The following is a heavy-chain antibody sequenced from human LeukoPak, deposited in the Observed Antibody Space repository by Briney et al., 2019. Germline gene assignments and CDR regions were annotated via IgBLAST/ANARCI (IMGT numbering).Heavy chain of an antibody. D-gene: IGHD6-19*01. CDR3: ARKGAGWSAYYFDY. V-gene: IGHV3-53*01. J-gene: IGHJ4*02. Sequence: GGSLRLSCAASGFTVSSNYMSWVRQAPGKGLEWVSVIYSGGSTYYADSVKGRFTISRDNSKNTLYLQMNSLRAEDTAVYYCARKGAGWSAYYFDYWGQGTLVTVSS. CDR2: IYSGGST. CDR1: GFTVSSNY.